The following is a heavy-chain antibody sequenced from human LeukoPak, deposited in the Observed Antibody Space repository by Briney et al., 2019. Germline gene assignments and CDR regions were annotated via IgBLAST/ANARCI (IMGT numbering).Heavy chain of an antibody. CDR1: GGSFSGYY. CDR3: ALSIAVAGAIDY. Sequence: SETLSLNCAVYGGSFSGYYWSWIRQPPGKGLEWIGYIYYSGSTNYNPSLKSRVTISVDTSKNQFSLKLSSVTAADTAVYYCALSIAVAGAIDYWGQGTLVTVSS. CDR2: IYYSGST. J-gene: IGHJ4*02. V-gene: IGHV4-59*01. D-gene: IGHD6-19*01.